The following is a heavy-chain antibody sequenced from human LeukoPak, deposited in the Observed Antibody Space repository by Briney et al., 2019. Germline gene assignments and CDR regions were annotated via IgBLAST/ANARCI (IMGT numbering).Heavy chain of an antibody. V-gene: IGHV4-34*01. CDR3: ARSGGYYYAGDY. CDR1: GDSVISGDYR. D-gene: IGHD3-22*01. J-gene: IGHJ4*02. Sequence: PSETLSLTCTVSGDSVISGDYRWTWIRQPPGKGPEWIGEINHSGSTNYNPSLKSRVTISVDTSKNQFSLKLSSVTAADTAVYYCARSGGYYYAGDYWGQGTLDTVSS. CDR2: INHSGST.